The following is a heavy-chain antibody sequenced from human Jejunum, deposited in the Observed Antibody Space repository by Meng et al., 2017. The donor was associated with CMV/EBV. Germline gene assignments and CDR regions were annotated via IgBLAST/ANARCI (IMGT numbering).Heavy chain of an antibody. D-gene: IGHD5-18*01. CDR3: ARDTAPVPF. CDR1: GFIFSNYE. J-gene: IGHJ4*02. V-gene: IGHV3-48*03. CDR2: ISNRASAI. Sequence: SCVGWGFIFSNYEMNGVRQAPGKGLEWISFISNRASAIYYADSVKGRFTVSRDNAKNSLFLQMDNLRVEDTAVYYCARDTAPVPFWGQGTLVTVSS.